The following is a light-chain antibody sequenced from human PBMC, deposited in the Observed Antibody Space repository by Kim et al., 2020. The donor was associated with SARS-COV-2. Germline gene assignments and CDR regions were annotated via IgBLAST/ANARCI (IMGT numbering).Light chain of an antibody. V-gene: IGKV2-28*01. CDR3: MQTLQTHT. CDR1: QSLLYTNGDSF. J-gene: IGKJ2*01. CDR2: LVS. Sequence: DIVMTQSPVSLPVTPGEPASISCKSSQSLLYTNGDSFLSWYLQKPGQSPQLLIYLVSNRASGVPDRFSGSGSDSDFTLKISRVEAEDVGVYFCMQTLQTHTFGQGTKLEIK.